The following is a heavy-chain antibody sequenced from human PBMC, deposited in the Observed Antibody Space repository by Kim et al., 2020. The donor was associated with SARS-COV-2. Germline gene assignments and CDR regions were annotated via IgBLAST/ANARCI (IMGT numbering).Heavy chain of an antibody. CDR1: GFTVSSNY. J-gene: IGHJ4*02. CDR2: IYSGGST. V-gene: IGHV3-53*01. D-gene: IGHD2-15*01. Sequence: GGSLRLSCAASGFTVSSNYMSWVRQAPGKGLEWVSVIYSGGSTYYADSVKGRFTISRDNSKNTLYLQMNSLRAEDTAVYYCARVWAQWSLDYWGQGTLVTVSS. CDR3: ARVWAQWSLDY.